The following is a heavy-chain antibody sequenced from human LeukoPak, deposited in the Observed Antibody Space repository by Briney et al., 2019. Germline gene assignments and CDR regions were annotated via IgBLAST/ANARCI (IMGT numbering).Heavy chain of an antibody. J-gene: IGHJ4*02. V-gene: IGHV3-23*01. CDR2: ISGSGGST. Sequence: GGSLSLSCAASGFPFSSYAMSWVRQAPGEGLEWVSTISGSGGSTYYADSVKGRFTISRDHSKNTLYLQMNSLRAEDTAVYYCAKSDLNYGGNPDYWGQGTLVTVSS. CDR3: AKSDLNYGGNPDY. CDR1: GFPFSSYA. D-gene: IGHD4-23*01.